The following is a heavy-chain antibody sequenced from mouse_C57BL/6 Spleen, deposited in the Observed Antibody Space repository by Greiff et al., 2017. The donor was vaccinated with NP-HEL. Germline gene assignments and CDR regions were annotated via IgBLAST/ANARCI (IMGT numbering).Heavy chain of an antibody. D-gene: IGHD1-1*01. CDR3: ASLLSYYYGISPWFAY. CDR1: GYTFTSYW. J-gene: IGHJ3*01. V-gene: IGHV1-50*01. Sequence: QVQLQQPGAELVKPGASVKLSCKASGYTFTSYWMQWVKQRPGQGLEWIGEIDPSDSYTNSNQKFQGKATLTVDTSSSTAYMQLSILTSEDSAVDYCASLLSYYYGISPWFAYWGQGTLVTVSA. CDR2: IDPSDSYT.